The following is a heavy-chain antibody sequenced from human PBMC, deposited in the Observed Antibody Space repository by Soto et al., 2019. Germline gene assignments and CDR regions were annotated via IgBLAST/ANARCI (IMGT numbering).Heavy chain of an antibody. V-gene: IGHV3-23*01. CDR1: GFSFTTYG. J-gene: IGHJ4*02. CDR3: AKDFYYDTRGPDY. Sequence: GGSLRLSCAASGFSFTTYGMSWVRQAPGKGLEWVSTISGSGGSTYYADSVKGRFTISRGNSKNTLYLQMNSLRAEDTAVYYCAKDFYYDTRGPDYWGQGTLVTVSS. CDR2: ISGSGGST. D-gene: IGHD3-22*01.